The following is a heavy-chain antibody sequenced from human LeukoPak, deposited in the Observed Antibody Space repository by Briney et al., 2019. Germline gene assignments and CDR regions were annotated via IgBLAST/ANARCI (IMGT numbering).Heavy chain of an antibody. J-gene: IGHJ4*02. Sequence: GGSLRLSCAASGFTFSSYGMHWVRQVPGKGPEWVAVIWYDGSNKYYADSVKGRFTISRDNSKNTLFLQMNSLRAEDTAVYYCAKDGGLWVSAHWGDSWGRGTLVTVSS. CDR3: AKDGGLWVSAHWGDS. V-gene: IGHV3-33*06. D-gene: IGHD7-27*01. CDR2: IWYDGSNK. CDR1: GFTFSSYG.